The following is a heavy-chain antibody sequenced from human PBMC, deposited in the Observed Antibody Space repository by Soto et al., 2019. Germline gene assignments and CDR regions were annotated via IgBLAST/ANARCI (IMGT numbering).Heavy chain of an antibody. D-gene: IGHD6-13*01. CDR3: TRDSHSGFIAAAVWEGSV. V-gene: IGHV3-49*03. J-gene: IGHJ4*02. CDR1: GFTFGDYA. Sequence: GGSLRLSCTASGFTFGDYAMSWFRQAPGKGLEWVGFIRSKAYGGTTEYAASVKGRFTISRDDSKSIAYLQMNSLKTEDTAVYYCTRDSHSGFIAAAVWEGSVWGQGTLVTVSS. CDR2: IRSKAYGGTT.